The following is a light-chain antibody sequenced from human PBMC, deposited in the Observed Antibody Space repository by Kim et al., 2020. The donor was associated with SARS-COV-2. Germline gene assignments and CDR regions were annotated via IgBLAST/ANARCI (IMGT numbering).Light chain of an antibody. Sequence: DIQMTQSPSSLSASVGDRVTITCRASQTITTYLNWYQQKPGKAPNLLIYAASRLQSGVPSRFSGSGSGTDFTLTISSLQPEDFATYFCQQTYTTPPTFGQGTKVEIE. V-gene: IGKV1-39*01. CDR2: AAS. CDR1: QTITTY. CDR3: QQTYTTPPT. J-gene: IGKJ1*01.